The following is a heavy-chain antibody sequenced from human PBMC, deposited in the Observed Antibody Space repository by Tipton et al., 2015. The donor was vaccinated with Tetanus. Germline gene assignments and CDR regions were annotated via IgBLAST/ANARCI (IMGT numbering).Heavy chain of an antibody. V-gene: IGHV4-31*02. D-gene: IGHD1-26*01. CDR3: ARDQARGARGWNYFDY. Sequence: LRLSCTASGGSISSGGYYWSWIRQHPGKGLEWIGDIYYSGSTYYNPSLKSRATLSVDPSKNQFSLKLNSMTAADTAVYYCARDQARGARGWNYFDYWGQGTLVTVSS. CDR2: IYYSGST. J-gene: IGHJ4*02. CDR1: GGSISSGGYY.